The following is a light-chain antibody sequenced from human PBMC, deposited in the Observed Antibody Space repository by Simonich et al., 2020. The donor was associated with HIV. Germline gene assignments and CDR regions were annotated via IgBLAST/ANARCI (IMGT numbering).Light chain of an antibody. CDR1: ALPKQY. CDR3: QSADSSGTWV. J-gene: IGLJ3*02. Sequence: SYELTQAPSVSVSPGQTARHTCSGDALPKQYAYWYQQKPGQAPVLGIYKDSERPSGFPERFSGSSSGTTVTLTISGVQAEDEADYYCQSADSSGTWVFGGGTKLTVL. V-gene: IGLV3-25*03. CDR2: KDS.